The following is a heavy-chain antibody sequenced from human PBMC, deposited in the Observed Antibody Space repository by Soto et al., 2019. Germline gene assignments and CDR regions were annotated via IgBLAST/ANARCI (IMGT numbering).Heavy chain of an antibody. CDR3: ARPTYYYDSSGPPAY. V-gene: IGHV4-59*12. CDR2: MYFGGSF. J-gene: IGHJ4*02. D-gene: IGHD3-22*01. Sequence: PSETLSLTCTVSGGSISSYYWSWIRQPPGKGLEWIGFMYFGGSFNYNPSLASRVSMSVETSTNQFSMKVTSVTAEDTAVYYCARPTYYYDSSGPPAYWGQGTLVTVSS. CDR1: GGSISSYY.